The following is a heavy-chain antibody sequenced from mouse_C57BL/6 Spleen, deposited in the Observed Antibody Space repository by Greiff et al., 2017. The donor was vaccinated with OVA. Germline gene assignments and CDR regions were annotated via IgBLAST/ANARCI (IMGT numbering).Heavy chain of an antibody. Sequence: VQLQQSGTELVKPGASVKLSCKASGYTFTSYWMHWVKQRPGQGLEWIGNINPSNGGPNYNEKFKSTATLTVDKSSSTAYMQLSSLTSEDSAVYYCASDSSGYPSCFDYWGQGTTLTVSS. CDR3: ASDSSGYPSCFDY. V-gene: IGHV1-53*01. D-gene: IGHD3-2*02. CDR1: GYTFTSYW. CDR2: INPSNGGP. J-gene: IGHJ2*01.